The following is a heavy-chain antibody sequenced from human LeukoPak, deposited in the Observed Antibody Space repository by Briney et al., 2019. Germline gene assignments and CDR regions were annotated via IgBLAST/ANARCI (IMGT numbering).Heavy chain of an antibody. Sequence: GGSLRLSCAASGFTFSSYGMHWVRQAPGKGLEWVAFIRYDGSNKYYADSVKGRFTISRDNSKNTLYLQMNSLRAEDTAVYYCAKDSSGYYSGSEFDYWGQGTLVTVSS. J-gene: IGHJ4*02. D-gene: IGHD3-22*01. CDR3: AKDSSGYYSGSEFDY. CDR1: GFTFSSYG. V-gene: IGHV3-30*02. CDR2: IRYDGSNK.